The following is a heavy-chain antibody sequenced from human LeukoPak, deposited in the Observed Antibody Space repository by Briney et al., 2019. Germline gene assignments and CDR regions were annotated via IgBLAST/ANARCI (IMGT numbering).Heavy chain of an antibody. CDR3: AKDPGSYGGFDY. Sequence: GGSLRLSCAASGFTFSSYSMNWVRQAPGKGLEWVSAISGSGGSTYYADSVKGRFTISRDNSKNTLYLQMNSLRAEDTAVYYCAKDPGSYGGFDYWGQGTLVTVSS. CDR2: ISGSGGST. J-gene: IGHJ4*02. D-gene: IGHD1-26*01. V-gene: IGHV3-23*01. CDR1: GFTFSSYS.